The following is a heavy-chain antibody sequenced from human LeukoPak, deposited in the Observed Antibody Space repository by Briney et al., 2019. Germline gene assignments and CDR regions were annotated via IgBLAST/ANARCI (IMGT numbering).Heavy chain of an antibody. J-gene: IGHJ4*02. V-gene: IGHV3-23*01. D-gene: IGHD3-22*01. Sequence: PGGSLRLSCAASGFTFSSYAMSWVRLAPGKGLEWVSAISGSGGSTYYADSVKGRFTISRDNSKNTLYLQMNSLRAEDTAVYYCAKGGSSGYYAPFDYWGQGTLVTVSS. CDR2: ISGSGGST. CDR3: AKGGSSGYYAPFDY. CDR1: GFTFSSYA.